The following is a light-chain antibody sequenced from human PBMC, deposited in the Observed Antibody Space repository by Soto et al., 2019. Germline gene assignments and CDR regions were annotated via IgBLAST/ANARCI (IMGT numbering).Light chain of an antibody. CDR2: GAS. CDR1: QSVSSSY. Sequence: EIVLTQSPGTLSLSPGERATLSCRASQSVSSSYLAWYQQKPGQTPRLLIYGASSRATGIPDRFSGSGSGTDFTLTIIRLEPEDFAVYYCQQFGNSPYTFGQGTKLDIK. V-gene: IGKV3-20*01. J-gene: IGKJ2*01. CDR3: QQFGNSPYT.